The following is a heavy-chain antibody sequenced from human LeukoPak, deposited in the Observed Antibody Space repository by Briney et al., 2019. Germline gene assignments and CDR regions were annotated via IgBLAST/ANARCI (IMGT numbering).Heavy chain of an antibody. J-gene: IGHJ4*02. CDR2: ISAYNGNT. CDR3: ARGKHYYDSSGYLGY. CDR1: GYTFTSYG. Sequence: ASVKVSCKDSGYTFTSYGISWVRQAPGQGLEWMGWISAYNGNTNYAQKLQGRVTMTTDTSTSTAYMELRSLRSDDTAVYYCARGKHYYDSSGYLGYWGQGTLVTVSS. D-gene: IGHD3-22*01. V-gene: IGHV1-18*01.